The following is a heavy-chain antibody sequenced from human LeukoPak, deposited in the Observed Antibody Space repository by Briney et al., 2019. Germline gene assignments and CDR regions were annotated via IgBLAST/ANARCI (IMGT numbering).Heavy chain of an antibody. CDR1: GFTISSNY. D-gene: IGHD2-15*01. Sequence: GGSLRLSCAASGFTISSNYMSWVRQAPGKGLEWVSVIYRGDSTYYSDSVKGRFTISRDKSKNTLCLQMNSLRADDTAVYYCASRSGTYSYYMDVWGKGTTVTVSS. CDR2: IYRGDST. CDR3: ASRSGTYSYYMDV. V-gene: IGHV3-53*01. J-gene: IGHJ6*03.